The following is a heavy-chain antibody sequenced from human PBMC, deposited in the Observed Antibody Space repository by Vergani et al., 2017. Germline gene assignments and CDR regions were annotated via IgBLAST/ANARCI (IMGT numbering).Heavy chain of an antibody. CDR2: ISGYTGYT. V-gene: IGHV1-18*01. CDR3: LWVSRHGEPLDAFDI. D-gene: IGHD4-17*01. Sequence: QAQLLQSGDEVRKPGAPVKVSCKSSGYTFSSYSICWVRQAPGQGLEWLGWISGYTGYTKYAPKLQGRLTMTAETSTTTAFIELRRLRSDDTAMYHCLWVSRHGEPLDAFDIWGQGTMVTVSS. J-gene: IGHJ3*02. CDR1: GYTFSSYS.